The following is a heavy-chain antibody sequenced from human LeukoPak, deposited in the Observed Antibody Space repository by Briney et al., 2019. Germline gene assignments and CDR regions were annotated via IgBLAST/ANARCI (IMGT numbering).Heavy chain of an antibody. D-gene: IGHD4-17*01. CDR3: ARHDYGDSDWFDP. CDR1: GGSISSSSYY. Sequence: SETLSLTCTVSGGSISSSSYYWGWIRQPPGKGLEWIGSIYYSGSTYYNPSLKSRVTISVDTSKNQFSLKLSSVTAADTAVYYCARHDYGDSDWFDPWGQGTLVTVSP. J-gene: IGHJ5*02. V-gene: IGHV4-39*01. CDR2: IYYSGST.